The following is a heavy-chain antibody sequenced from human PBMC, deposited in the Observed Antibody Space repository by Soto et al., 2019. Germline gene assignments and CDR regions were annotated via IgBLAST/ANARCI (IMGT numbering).Heavy chain of an antibody. CDR3: AREHYYYDSSGYDY. CDR2: IYYSGST. CDR1: GGSISSGDYY. Sequence: SETLSLTCTVSGGSISSGDYYWSWIRQPPGKGLEWIGYIYYSGSTYYNPSLKSRVTMSVDTSKNQFSLKLSSVTAADTAVYYCAREHYYYDSSGYDYWGQGTLVTVSS. V-gene: IGHV4-30-4*01. J-gene: IGHJ4*02. D-gene: IGHD3-22*01.